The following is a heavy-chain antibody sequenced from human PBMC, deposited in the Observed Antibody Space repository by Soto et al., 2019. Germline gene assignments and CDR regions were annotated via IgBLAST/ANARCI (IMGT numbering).Heavy chain of an antibody. V-gene: IGHV4-59*08. CDR3: ARLVWSYGTWFDP. CDR1: GGSISSYY. J-gene: IGHJ5*02. D-gene: IGHD5-18*01. CDR2: IYYSGST. Sequence: QVQLQESGPGLVKPSETLSLTCTVSGGSISSYYWSWIRQPPGKGLEWIGYIYYSGSTNYNPSLRGRVTRSVDTAKNQFSVRLSSVAAADTAVYYCARLVWSYGTWFDPWGQGTLVTVSA.